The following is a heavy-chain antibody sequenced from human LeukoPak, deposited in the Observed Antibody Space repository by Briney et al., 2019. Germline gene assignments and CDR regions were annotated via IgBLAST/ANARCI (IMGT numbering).Heavy chain of an antibody. J-gene: IGHJ4*02. CDR2: ISYSGST. V-gene: IGHV4-59*08. Sequence: SETLSLTCTVSGGSISSYYWSWIRQPPGKGLEWIGYISYSGSTNYNPSLKSRVTISLDTSKNQFSLKLSSVTAADTAVYYCAGHRPRNTVDFWGQGTLVTVSS. D-gene: IGHD2/OR15-2a*01. CDR3: AGHRPRNTVDF. CDR1: GGSISSYY.